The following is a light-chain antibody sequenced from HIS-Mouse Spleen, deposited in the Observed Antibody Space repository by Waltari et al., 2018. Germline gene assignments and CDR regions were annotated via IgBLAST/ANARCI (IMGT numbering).Light chain of an antibody. CDR2: EVS. V-gene: IGLV2-18*02. J-gene: IGLJ1*01. CDR3: SSYTSSSTFGV. CDR1: SSDVGSYNR. Sequence: QSALTQPPSVSGSPGLSVTISCTGTSSDVGSYNRVSWYQQPPGTAPKLMIYEVSNRPSGVPDRFSGSKSGNTASLTISGLQAEDEADYYCSSYTSSSTFGVFGTGTKVTVL.